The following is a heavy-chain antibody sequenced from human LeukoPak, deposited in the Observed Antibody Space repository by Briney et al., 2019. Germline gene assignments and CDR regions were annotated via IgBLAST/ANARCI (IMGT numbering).Heavy chain of an antibody. D-gene: IGHD2-15*01. CDR1: GFTFSSYA. V-gene: IGHV3-23*01. CDR2: ISGSGGST. J-gene: IGHJ4*02. Sequence: PGGSLRLSCAASGFTFSSYAMSWVRQAPGKGLEWVSAISGSGGSTYYADSVKGRFTISRDNSKNTLYLQMNSLRAEDTAVYYCAILGYCSGGSCYSRDYWGQGTLVTVSS. CDR3: AILGYCSGGSCYSRDY.